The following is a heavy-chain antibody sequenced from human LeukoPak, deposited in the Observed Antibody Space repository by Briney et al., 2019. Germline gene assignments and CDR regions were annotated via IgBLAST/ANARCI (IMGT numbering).Heavy chain of an antibody. Sequence: PGGSLRLSCAASGFTFSSYAMSWVRQAPGKGLEWVSAISGSGGSTYYADSVKGRFTISRDNSKNTLYLQMNSLRAEDTAVYYCAKEANILTGYYLGEFDYWGRGNLVTVSS. J-gene: IGHJ4*02. CDR2: ISGSGGST. V-gene: IGHV3-23*01. CDR3: AKEANILTGYYLGEFDY. D-gene: IGHD3-9*01. CDR1: GFTFSSYA.